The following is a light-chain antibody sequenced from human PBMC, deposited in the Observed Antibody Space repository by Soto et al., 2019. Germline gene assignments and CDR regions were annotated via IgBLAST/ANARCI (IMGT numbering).Light chain of an antibody. V-gene: IGLV1-40*01. CDR2: GNN. J-gene: IGLJ2*01. CDR3: QSYDSSLSGSL. CDR1: SSNIGADYD. Sequence: SVLTQPPSVSGAPGQRVTISCTGSSSNIGADYDVHWYQQLPGTAPKLLIYGNNNRPSGVPDRFSGSKSGTSASLAITGLQPEDEADYYCQSYDSSLSGSLFGGGTKLTVL.